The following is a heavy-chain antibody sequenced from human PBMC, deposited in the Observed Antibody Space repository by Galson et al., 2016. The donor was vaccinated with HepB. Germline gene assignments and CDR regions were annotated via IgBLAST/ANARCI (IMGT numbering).Heavy chain of an antibody. V-gene: IGHV1-8*01. Sequence: SVKVSCKASGYLFADYDINWVRQATGQGLEWMGWMNPKSGTTGYARRFQGRVTMTRDTSKRTAYMELSGLTSEDTAIYYCTRGTGYVAGTFYWGQGTLVTVSS. J-gene: IGHJ4*02. CDR3: TRGTGYVAGTFY. CDR2: MNPKSGTT. D-gene: IGHD6-13*01. CDR1: GYLFADYD.